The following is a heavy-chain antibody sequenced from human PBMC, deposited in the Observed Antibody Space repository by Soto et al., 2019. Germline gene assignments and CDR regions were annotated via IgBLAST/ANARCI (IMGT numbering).Heavy chain of an antibody. CDR2: ISGSGGST. CDR1: GFTFSSYA. D-gene: IGHD2-8*01. Sequence: PGGSLRLSCSASGFTFSSYAMSWVRQAPGKGLGWVSAISGSGGSTYYADSVKGRFTISRDNSKNTLYLKRNSLRDEDTAVYYCAKDEAYCTNGVCYRAIDYWGQGTLVTVSS. V-gene: IGHV3-23*01. CDR3: AKDEAYCTNGVCYRAIDY. J-gene: IGHJ4*02.